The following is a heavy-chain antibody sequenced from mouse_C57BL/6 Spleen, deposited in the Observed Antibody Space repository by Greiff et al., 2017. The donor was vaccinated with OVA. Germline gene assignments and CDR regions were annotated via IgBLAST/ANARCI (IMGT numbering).Heavy chain of an antibody. V-gene: IGHV1-18*01. D-gene: IGHD2-3*01. CDR2: INPNNGGT. J-gene: IGHJ4*01. Sequence: VQLQQSGPELVKPGASVKIPCKASGYTFTDYNMDWVKQSHGKSLEWIGDINPNNGGTIYNQKFKGKATLTVDKSSSTAYMELRSLTSEDTAVYYGARGRDGYYVWAMDYWGQGTSVTVSS. CDR3: ARGRDGYYVWAMDY. CDR1: GYTFTDYN.